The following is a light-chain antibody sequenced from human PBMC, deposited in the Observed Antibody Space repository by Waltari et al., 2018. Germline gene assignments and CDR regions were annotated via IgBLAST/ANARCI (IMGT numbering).Light chain of an antibody. CDR2: RNE. V-gene: IGLV1-44*01. CDR1: SSNIGSNI. J-gene: IGLJ2*01. CDR3: ASWDDSLNGRWE. Sequence: QSVLTQPPSASGAPGQRVTISCSGSSSNIGSNIVTWYQQVPGTTPKLLIYRNEQRPSWVPDRFSCSKSGTSASLAISGLRSDDEADYFCASWDDSLNGRWEFGGGTKVTVI.